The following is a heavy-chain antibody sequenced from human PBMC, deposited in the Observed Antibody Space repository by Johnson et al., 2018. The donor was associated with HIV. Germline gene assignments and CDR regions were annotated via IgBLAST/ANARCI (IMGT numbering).Heavy chain of an antibody. Sequence: QVHLVESGGGVVQPGRSLILSCAASGFTFSTYAMHWVRQAPGKGLEWVAVISYDGSNKYYADSVKGRFTISRYNSKNTLYLQMNSLRAEDTAMYYCARRIAAADDAFDIWGHGTMVTVSS. J-gene: IGHJ3*02. CDR3: ARRIAAADDAFDI. CDR1: GFTFSTYA. CDR2: ISYDGSNK. D-gene: IGHD6-25*01. V-gene: IGHV3-30*04.